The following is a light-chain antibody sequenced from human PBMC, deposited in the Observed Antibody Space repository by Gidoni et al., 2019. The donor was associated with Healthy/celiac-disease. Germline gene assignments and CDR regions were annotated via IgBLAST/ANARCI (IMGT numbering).Light chain of an antibody. CDR2: DAS. CDR1: QSVSSY. Sequence: EIGLTQSPATLSLSPGERATLSCRASQSVSSYLAWDQQKPGQAPRLLIDDASNRATGIPARFSGSGSGTDFTLTISILAPEDFSVYSCQQRSNWPPLTFGGGTKVEIK. V-gene: IGKV3-11*01. J-gene: IGKJ4*01. CDR3: QQRSNWPPLT.